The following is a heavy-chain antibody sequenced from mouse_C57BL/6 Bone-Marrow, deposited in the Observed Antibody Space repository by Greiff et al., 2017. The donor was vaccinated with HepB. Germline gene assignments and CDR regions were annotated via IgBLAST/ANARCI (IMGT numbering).Heavy chain of an antibody. V-gene: IGHV1-39*01. D-gene: IGHD1-1*01. J-gene: IGHJ1*03. CDR1: GYSFTDYN. CDR2: INPNYGTT. CDR3: ARAYYGSRGYWYFDV. Sequence: VQLQQSGPELVKPGASVKISCKASGYSFTDYNMNWVKQSNGKSLEWIGVINPNYGTTSFNQKFKGKATLTVDQSSSTAYMQRTSLTSEDSAVYYCARAYYGSRGYWYFDVGDTGTTVTVSS.